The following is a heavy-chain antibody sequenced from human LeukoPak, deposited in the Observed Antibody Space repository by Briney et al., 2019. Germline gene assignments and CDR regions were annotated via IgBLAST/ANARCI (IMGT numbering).Heavy chain of an antibody. Sequence: GGSLRLSCAASGFTFRSYAMSWVRQAPGKGLEWVSDISGSGGSTYYADSVKGRFTISRGNSKTTLYLQMNSLRAEDTAVYYCAKDLSLLWFGELFPKDAFDIWGQGTMVTVSS. CDR1: GFTFRSYA. CDR2: ISGSGGST. D-gene: IGHD3-10*01. J-gene: IGHJ3*02. V-gene: IGHV3-23*01. CDR3: AKDLSLLWFGELFPKDAFDI.